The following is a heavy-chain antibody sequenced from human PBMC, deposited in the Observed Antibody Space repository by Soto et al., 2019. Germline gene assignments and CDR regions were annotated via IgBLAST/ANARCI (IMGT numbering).Heavy chain of an antibody. Sequence: ASVKVSCKASGYTFTGYYMHWVRQAPGQGLEWMGWINPNSGGTNYAQKFQGWVTMTRDTSISTAYMELSRLRSDDTAVYYCARGGFNPNHTRHLTYWGQGTLVTVSS. CDR2: INPNSGGT. J-gene: IGHJ4*02. V-gene: IGHV1-2*04. CDR3: ARGGFNPNHTRHLTY. D-gene: IGHD5-12*01. CDR1: GYTFTGYY.